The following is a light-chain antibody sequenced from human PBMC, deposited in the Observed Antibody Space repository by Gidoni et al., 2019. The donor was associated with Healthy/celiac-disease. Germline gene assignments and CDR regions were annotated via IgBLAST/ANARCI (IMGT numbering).Light chain of an antibody. CDR1: QGISSY. V-gene: IGKV1-9*01. Sequence: DIQLTQSPSFLSASVGDRVTITCWASQGISSYLAWYQQKPGKAPKLLIYAASTLQSGVPSRFSGSGSGTEFTLTISSLQPEDFATYYCQQLNSYPRNTFXQXTRLEIK. J-gene: IGKJ5*01. CDR3: QQLNSYPRNT. CDR2: AAS.